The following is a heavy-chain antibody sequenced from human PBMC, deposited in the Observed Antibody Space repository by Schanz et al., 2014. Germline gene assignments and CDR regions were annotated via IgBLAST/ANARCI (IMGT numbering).Heavy chain of an antibody. J-gene: IGHJ4*02. CDR2: IWYDGNNK. CDR3: AGGEYQLLYGN. D-gene: IGHD2-2*02. V-gene: IGHV3-33*08. CDR1: GFSFSIFA. Sequence: VQLVESGGGLVQPRGSLRLSCAASGFSFSIFAMTWVRQAPGKGLEWVAIIWYDGNNKKYADSVKGRFTISRDNSKNALYLQMDSLRAEDTAVYYCAGGEYQLLYGNWGQGTLVTVSS.